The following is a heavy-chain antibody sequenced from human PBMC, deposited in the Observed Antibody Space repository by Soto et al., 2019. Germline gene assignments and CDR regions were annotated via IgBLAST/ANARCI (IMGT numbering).Heavy chain of an antibody. D-gene: IGHD3-16*01. CDR3: ARGGSLIEMGRFDY. J-gene: IGHJ4*02. CDR2: INHSGST. Sequence: QVQLQQWGAGLLKPSETLSLTCAVYGGSFSGYYWSWIRQPPGKGLEWIGEINHSGSTNYNPSLKSRVTISVDSSKNRFSLKLSSVTAADTAVYYCARGGSLIEMGRFDYWGQGTLVTVSS. V-gene: IGHV4-34*01. CDR1: GGSFSGYY.